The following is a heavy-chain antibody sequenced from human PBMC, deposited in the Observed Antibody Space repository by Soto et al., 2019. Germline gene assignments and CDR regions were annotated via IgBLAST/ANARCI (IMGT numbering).Heavy chain of an antibody. CDR2: IYYSGST. D-gene: IGHD3-10*01. J-gene: IGHJ5*02. CDR1: GGSISSGDYY. CDR3: ARQYYYGSGSVVGWFDP. Sequence: QVQLQESGPGLVKPSQTLSLTCTVSGGSISSGDYYWSWIRQPPGKGLEWIGYIYYSGSTYYNPSLKRRVTLSVDTSKTQFSLKLSSVTAADTAVYYCARQYYYGSGSVVGWFDPWGQGTLVTVSS. V-gene: IGHV4-30-4*01.